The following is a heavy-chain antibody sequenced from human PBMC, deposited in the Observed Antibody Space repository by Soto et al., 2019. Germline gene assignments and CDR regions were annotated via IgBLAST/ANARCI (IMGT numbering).Heavy chain of an antibody. J-gene: IGHJ6*03. CDR3: ARLGGSSSGYYYYYMDV. Sequence: PGESLKISCKGSGYSFTSYWIGWVRQMPGKGLEWMGIIYPGDSDTRYSPSFQGQVTISADKSISTAYLQWSSLKASDTAMYYWARLGGSSSGYYYYYMDVWGKGTTVTVSS. CDR2: IYPGDSDT. CDR1: GYSFTSYW. V-gene: IGHV5-51*01. D-gene: IGHD6-6*01.